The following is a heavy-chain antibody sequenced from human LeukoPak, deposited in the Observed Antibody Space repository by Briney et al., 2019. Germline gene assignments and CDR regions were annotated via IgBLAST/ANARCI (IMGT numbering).Heavy chain of an antibody. CDR1: GITLSNYG. J-gene: IGHJ4*02. CDR2: ISGSGGST. D-gene: IGHD3-22*01. CDR3: AKRGVVIRVILVGFHKEAYYFDS. V-gene: IGHV3-23*01. Sequence: GGSLTLSCAVSGITLSNYGMTWVRQAPGKGLEWVAGISGSGGSTNYADSVKGRFTISRDNAKNTLFLQMKSLRVEDTAVYFCAKRGVVIRVILVGFHKEAYYFDSWGQGALVTASS.